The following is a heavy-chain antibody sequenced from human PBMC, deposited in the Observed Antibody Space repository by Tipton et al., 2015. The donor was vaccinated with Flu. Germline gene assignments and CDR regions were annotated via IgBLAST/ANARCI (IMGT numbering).Heavy chain of an antibody. J-gene: IGHJ4*02. Sequence: SLRLSCAASGFTFSVYWMHWVRQGPGKGLVWVSRINSDGSATEYADSVKGRFTNSRDNARNTLYLQMSSLRVEDTALYYCARDPRDGHYFDSWGQGTLVTVSS. V-gene: IGHV3-74*03. D-gene: IGHD5-24*01. CDR3: ARDPRDGHYFDS. CDR2: INSDGSAT. CDR1: GFTFSVYW.